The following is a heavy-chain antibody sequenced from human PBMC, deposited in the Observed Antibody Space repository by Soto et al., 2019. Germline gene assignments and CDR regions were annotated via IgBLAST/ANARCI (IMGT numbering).Heavy chain of an antibody. CDR1: GDSMNSGGYY. V-gene: IGHV4-31*01. D-gene: IGHD3-9*01. CDR3: AASSNYNILTASKIDY. J-gene: IGHJ4*02. Sequence: SETLSLTCTVSGDSMNSGGYYWSWIRQHPGKGLEWNGYIYFNRNTYHKKSLKSQLTISVDTSKKQYYLKISSMKASDTAVYFCAASSNYNILTASKIDYWGQGTSVTVS. CDR2: IYFNRNT.